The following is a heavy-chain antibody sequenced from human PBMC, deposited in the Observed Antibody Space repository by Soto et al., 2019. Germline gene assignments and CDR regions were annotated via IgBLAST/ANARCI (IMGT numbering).Heavy chain of an antibody. Sequence: QVQLVQSGAEVKKPGASVKVSCKASGYTFTSYAMHWVRQAPGQRLEWMGWINAGNGNTKYSQKFQGRVTITRETSASTAYMELSSLRSEDTAVYYCARMLPGRVVPVAKDGMDVWGQGTTVTVSS. V-gene: IGHV1-3*01. D-gene: IGHD2-2*01. J-gene: IGHJ6*02. CDR2: INAGNGNT. CDR3: ARMLPGRVVPVAKDGMDV. CDR1: GYTFTSYA.